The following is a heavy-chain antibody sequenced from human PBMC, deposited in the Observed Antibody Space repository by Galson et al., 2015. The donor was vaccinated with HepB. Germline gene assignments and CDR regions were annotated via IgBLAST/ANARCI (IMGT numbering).Heavy chain of an antibody. V-gene: IGHV3-9*01. CDR2: ISWNSGSI. D-gene: IGHD6-19*01. CDR3: AKAYSSGWYLDAFDI. CDR1: GFTFDDYA. Sequence: SLRLSCAASGFTFDDYAMHWVRQAPGRGLEWVSGISWNSGSIGYADSVKGRFTISRDNAKNSLYLQMNSLRAEDTALYYCAKAYSSGWYLDAFDIWGQGTMVTVSS. J-gene: IGHJ3*02.